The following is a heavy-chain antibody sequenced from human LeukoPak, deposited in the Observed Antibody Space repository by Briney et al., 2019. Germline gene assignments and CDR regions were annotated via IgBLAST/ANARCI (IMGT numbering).Heavy chain of an antibody. D-gene: IGHD2-2*01. J-gene: IGHJ4*02. Sequence: SETLSLTCTVSGGSISSYYWSWIRQPPGKGLEWIGYIYYSGSTNYNPSLKSRVTISVDTSKNQFSLKLSSVTAADTAVYYCASSGKGVVPAAPTEGFDYWGQGTLVTVSS. V-gene: IGHV4-59*12. CDR3: ASSGKGVVPAAPTEGFDY. CDR2: IYYSGST. CDR1: GGSISSYY.